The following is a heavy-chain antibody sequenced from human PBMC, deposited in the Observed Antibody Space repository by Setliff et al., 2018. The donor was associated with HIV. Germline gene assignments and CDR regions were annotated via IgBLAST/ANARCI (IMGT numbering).Heavy chain of an antibody. CDR3: ARLPYYVSRGVFDH. Sequence: RGESLKISCQCSGFNFLAHWIGWVRQVPEKGLEWMGIVYPGDSDTRYNPSFEGQVTVSADKTITTAYLQLTSLKASDTAMCFCARLPYYVSRGVFDHWGKGTLVTVSS. D-gene: IGHD3-10*02. J-gene: IGHJ4*02. V-gene: IGHV5-51*01. CDR1: GFNFLAHW. CDR2: VYPGDSDT.